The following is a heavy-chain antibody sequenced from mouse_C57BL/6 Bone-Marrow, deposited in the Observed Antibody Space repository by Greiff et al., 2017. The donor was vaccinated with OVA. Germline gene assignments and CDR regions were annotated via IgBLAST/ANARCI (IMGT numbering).Heavy chain of an antibody. J-gene: IGHJ1*03. D-gene: IGHD1-1*01. CDR1: GFTFSDYG. CDR2: ISSGSSTI. CDR3: ARGPLYSPLRYWYFDV. V-gene: IGHV5-17*01. Sequence: DVKLVESGGGLVKPGGSLKLSCAASGFTFSDYGMHWVRQAPEKGLEWVAYISSGSSTIYYADTVKGRFTISRDNAKNTLFLQMTSLRSEDTAMYYCARGPLYSPLRYWYFDVWGTGTTVTVSS.